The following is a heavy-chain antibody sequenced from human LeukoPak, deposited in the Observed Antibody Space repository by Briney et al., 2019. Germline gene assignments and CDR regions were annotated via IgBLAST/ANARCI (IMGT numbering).Heavy chain of an antibody. Sequence: ASVKVSCQASGYTFTGYYMHWVRQAPGQGLAWMGWKNPNSGGTNYAQKFQGRVTMTRDTSISTAYMELSRLRSDDTAVYYCARSKSGYGSYYMDVWGKGTTVTVSS. CDR3: ARSKSGYGSYYMDV. CDR2: KNPNSGGT. J-gene: IGHJ6*03. V-gene: IGHV1-2*02. CDR1: GYTFTGYY. D-gene: IGHD3-3*01.